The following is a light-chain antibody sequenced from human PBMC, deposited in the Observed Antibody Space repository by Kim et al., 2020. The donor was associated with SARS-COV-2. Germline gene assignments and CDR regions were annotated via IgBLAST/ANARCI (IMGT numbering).Light chain of an antibody. Sequence: DIQMTQSPSTLSASVGDRVTITCRASQNINNWLAWYQQKPGKAPNLLIYEASSLASGVPSRFSGSGSGTQFTLTISSLQPDDFATYYCHQYSKSSNTFGQGTKLEI. CDR1: QNINNW. CDR2: EAS. V-gene: IGKV1-5*03. J-gene: IGKJ2*01. CDR3: HQYSKSSNT.